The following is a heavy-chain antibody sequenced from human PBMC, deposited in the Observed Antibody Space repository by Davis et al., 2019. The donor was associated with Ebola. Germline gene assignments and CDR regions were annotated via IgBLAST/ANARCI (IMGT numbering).Heavy chain of an antibody. J-gene: IGHJ6*02. Sequence: GESLKISCAASGFTFSSYAMHWVRQAPGEGLEWVAVISYDGSNKYYADSVKGRFTISRDNSKNTLYLQMNSLRAEDTAVYYCATSFGRYYYYGMDVWGQGTTVTVSS. CDR3: ATSFGRYYYYGMDV. CDR1: GFTFSSYA. D-gene: IGHD3-3*01. CDR2: ISYDGSNK. V-gene: IGHV3-30-3*01.